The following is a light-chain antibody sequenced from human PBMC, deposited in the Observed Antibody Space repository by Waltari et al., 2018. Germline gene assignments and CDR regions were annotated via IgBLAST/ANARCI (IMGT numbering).Light chain of an antibody. CDR3: AAWDDTLKGL. V-gene: IGLV1-44*01. Sequence: VNWYQQFPGTAPKLLMFNDDQRASGVPGRFSGSRPVTSASLAISGLQSEDEATYYCAAWDDTLKGLFGGGTTLTVL. CDR2: NDD. J-gene: IGLJ3*02.